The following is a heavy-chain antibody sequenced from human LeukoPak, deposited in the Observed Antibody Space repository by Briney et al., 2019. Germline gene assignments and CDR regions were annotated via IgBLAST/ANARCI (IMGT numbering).Heavy chain of an antibody. J-gene: IGHJ4*02. D-gene: IGHD3-9*01. V-gene: IGHV3-7*01. CDR1: GFSFSGSW. CDR3: AAHDDWTFPY. Sequence: GGSLRLSCGASGFSFSGSWMTWVRQAPGKGPEWVATIKPDATLLLYVDSVRGRFTISRDNAKNSSSLQMNSLRVEDTAVYYCAAHDDWTFPYWGQGSLVMVSS. CDR2: IKPDATLL.